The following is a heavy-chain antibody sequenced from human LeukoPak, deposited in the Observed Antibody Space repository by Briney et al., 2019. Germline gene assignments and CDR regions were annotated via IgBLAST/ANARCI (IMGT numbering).Heavy chain of an antibody. D-gene: IGHD3-22*01. CDR2: IYPGDSDT. CDR1: GYSFTSYW. J-gene: IGHJ2*01. V-gene: IGHV5-51*01. CDR3: ARRDYYDSSGYYYGYWYFDL. Sequence: GESLKISCKGSGYSFTSYWIGWVRQMPGKGLEWMGIIYPGDSDTRYSPSFQGQVTISADKSISTAYLQWSSLKASDTAMYYCARRDYYDSSGYYYGYWYFDLWGRGTLVTVSS.